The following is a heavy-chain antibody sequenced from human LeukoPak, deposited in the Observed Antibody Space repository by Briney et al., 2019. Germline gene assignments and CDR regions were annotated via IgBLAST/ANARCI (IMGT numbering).Heavy chain of an antibody. V-gene: IGHV4-34*01. CDR2: INHSGST. Sequence: SETLSLTCAVYGGSFSGYYWSWIRQPPGKGLEWIGEINHSGSTYYNPSLKSRVTISVDTSKNQFSLKLSSVTAADTAVYYCARTGRPEYYYDSEVDYWGQGTLVTVSS. J-gene: IGHJ4*02. CDR3: ARTGRPEYYYDSEVDY. CDR1: GGSFSGYY. D-gene: IGHD3-22*01.